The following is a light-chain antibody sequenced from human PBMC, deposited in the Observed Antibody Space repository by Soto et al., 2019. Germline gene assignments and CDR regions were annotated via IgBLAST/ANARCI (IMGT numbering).Light chain of an antibody. Sequence: QSALTQPASVSGSPGQSITISCTGTSSDVGSYNYVSWYQQHPAKAPKLMIYDVSNRPSGVSNRFSGSKSGNTVSLTISGLQSEDEADYYCSSYTSSSTRVFGGGTKVTVL. CDR1: SSDVGSYNY. V-gene: IGLV2-14*01. J-gene: IGLJ3*02. CDR2: DVS. CDR3: SSYTSSSTRV.